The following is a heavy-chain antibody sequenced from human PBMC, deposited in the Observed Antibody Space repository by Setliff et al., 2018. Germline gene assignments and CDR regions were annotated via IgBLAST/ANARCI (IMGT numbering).Heavy chain of an antibody. D-gene: IGHD3-22*01. Sequence: ASVKVSCKASGHTLTGYYMHWVRQAPGQGLEWMGWINPNSGDTKYAQNFQGRVTMTRDTSITTFYMDLRSLRSDDTAVYYCARDADYYDSSENPIVDYWGQGTLVTVSS. CDR2: INPNSGDT. J-gene: IGHJ4*02. CDR1: GHTLTGYY. V-gene: IGHV1-2*02. CDR3: ARDADYYDSSENPIVDY.